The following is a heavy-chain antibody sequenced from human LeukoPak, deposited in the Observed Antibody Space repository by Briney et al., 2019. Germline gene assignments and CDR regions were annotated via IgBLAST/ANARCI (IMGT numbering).Heavy chain of an antibody. CDR1: GGSISSYY. V-gene: IGHV4-4*02. CDR3: ARKTLTNAFDI. Sequence: PSETLSLTCTVSGGSISSYYWSWVRQPPGKGLQWIGEIYRSGSTNYNPSLKSRVTISIDKSKNQFSLKLSSVTAADTAVYYCARKTLTNAFDIWGQGTMVTVSS. CDR2: IYRSGST. J-gene: IGHJ3*02.